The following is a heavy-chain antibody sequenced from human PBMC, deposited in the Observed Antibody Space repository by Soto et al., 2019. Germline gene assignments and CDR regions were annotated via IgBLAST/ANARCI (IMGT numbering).Heavy chain of an antibody. Sequence: QVQLVQSGAEVKKPGASVQVSCKASGYTFTNYGINWVRQAPGQGLEWMGWINTYNGNTNFAQRLQSRVTMTTEASTSTAYMELRSLRSDDTAVYYCARGSSPVDFDYWGQGTLVTVSS. V-gene: IGHV1-18*01. CDR2: INTYNGNT. CDR3: ARGSSPVDFDY. CDR1: GYTFTNYG. J-gene: IGHJ4*02. D-gene: IGHD6-13*01.